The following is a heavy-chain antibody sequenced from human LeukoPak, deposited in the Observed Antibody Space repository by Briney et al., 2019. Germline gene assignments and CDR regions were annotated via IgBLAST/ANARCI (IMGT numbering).Heavy chain of an antibody. CDR3: ANFQTVGVKPFEH. D-gene: IGHD1-26*01. V-gene: IGHV3-21*01. CDR1: GFTFSIDG. J-gene: IGHJ5*02. CDR2: ISPYSAFI. Sequence: GGSLRLSCVGSGFTFSIDGMNWVRQAPGKGLEWVSSISPYSAFIPQADSVKGRFTISRDNAKNSLYLQMESLRVEDTAVYYCANFQTVGVKPFEHWGQGTLVTVSS.